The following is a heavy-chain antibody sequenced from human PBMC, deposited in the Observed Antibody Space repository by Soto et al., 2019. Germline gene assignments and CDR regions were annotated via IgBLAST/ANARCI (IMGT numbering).Heavy chain of an antibody. V-gene: IGHV1-69*01. Sequence: QVQLVQSGAEVKKPGSSVKVSCKASGGTFSSYAISWVRQAPGQGLEWMGGIIPIFGTANYAQKFQGRVTITADESTSTAYMELSSLRSEDTAVYYCARTSLRYFDWLSPQNYYYGMDVWGQGTTVTVSS. J-gene: IGHJ6*02. CDR3: ARTSLRYFDWLSPQNYYYGMDV. CDR1: GGTFSSYA. CDR2: IIPIFGTA. D-gene: IGHD3-9*01.